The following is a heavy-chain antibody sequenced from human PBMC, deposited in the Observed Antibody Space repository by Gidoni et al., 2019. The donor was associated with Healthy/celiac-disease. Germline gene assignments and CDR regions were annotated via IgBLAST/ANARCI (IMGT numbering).Heavy chain of an antibody. Sequence: VQLVESGGGVVQPGRSLRLSCAASGFTFSSYAMHWVRQAPGKGLEWVAVISYDGSNKYYADSVKGRFTSSRDNSKNTLYLQMNSLRAEDTAVYYCASARYDFWSGYYLNSPLGVWGQGTTVTVSS. J-gene: IGHJ6*02. V-gene: IGHV3-30-3*01. CDR1: GFTFSSYA. CDR2: ISYDGSNK. CDR3: ASARYDFWSGYYLNSPLGV. D-gene: IGHD3-3*01.